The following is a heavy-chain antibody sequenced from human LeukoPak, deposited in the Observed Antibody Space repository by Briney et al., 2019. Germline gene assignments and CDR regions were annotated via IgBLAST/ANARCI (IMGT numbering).Heavy chain of an antibody. J-gene: IGHJ6*04. Sequence: GGSLRLSCAASGFTFSSYEMNWVRQAPGRGLEWVSYISSSGSTTYYADPVKGRFTISRDNAKNSLYLQMNSLRAEDTAVYYCAELGITMIGGVWGKGTTVTISS. CDR2: ISSSGSTT. D-gene: IGHD3-10*02. V-gene: IGHV3-48*03. CDR1: GFTFSSYE. CDR3: AELGITMIGGV.